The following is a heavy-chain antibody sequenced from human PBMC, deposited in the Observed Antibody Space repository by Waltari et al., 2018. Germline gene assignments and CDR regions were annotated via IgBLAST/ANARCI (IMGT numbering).Heavy chain of an antibody. D-gene: IGHD3-22*01. CDR3: ARLGYDSSGYRYAYYFDY. V-gene: IGHV4-4*07. Sequence: QVQLQESGPGLVKPSETLSLTCTVSGGSISSYYWSWIRQPAGRGLEWIGRIYTRGSTNYNPSLKSRVTMSVDTSKNQFSLKLSSVTAADTAVYYCARLGYDSSGYRYAYYFDYWGQGTLVTVSS. CDR2: IYTRGST. CDR1: GGSISSYY. J-gene: IGHJ4*02.